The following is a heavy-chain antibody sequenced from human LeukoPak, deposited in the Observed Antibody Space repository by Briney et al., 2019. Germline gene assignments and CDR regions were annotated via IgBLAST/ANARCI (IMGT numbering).Heavy chain of an antibody. CDR3: SRRGWGSYSQDY. CDR2: ISGSSHTI. J-gene: IGHJ4*02. D-gene: IGHD3-10*01. Sequence: GGSLRLSCAGTGFTFGDYFMTWIRQAPGKGLEWLAYISGSSHTIYYADSVRGRFTVSRDNTRQSLYLQMNSLRVEDTAVYYCSRRGWGSYSQDYWGQGTLVTVSA. CDR1: GFTFGDYF. V-gene: IGHV3-11*04.